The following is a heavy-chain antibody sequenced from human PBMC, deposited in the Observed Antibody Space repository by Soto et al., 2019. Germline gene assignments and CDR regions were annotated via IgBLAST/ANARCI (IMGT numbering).Heavy chain of an antibody. Sequence: EVQLVESGGGLVKPGGSLRLSCAASGFTFSNAWMNWVRQAPGKGLEWVGRIKSKTDGGTTDYAALVKGRFTISRDDSKNTLYLQMNSLKTEDTAVYYCTTDAEGYSSVGMDVWGQGTTVTVSS. CDR3: TTDAEGYSSVGMDV. V-gene: IGHV3-15*07. J-gene: IGHJ6*02. CDR1: GFTFSNAW. CDR2: IKSKTDGGTT. D-gene: IGHD2-15*01.